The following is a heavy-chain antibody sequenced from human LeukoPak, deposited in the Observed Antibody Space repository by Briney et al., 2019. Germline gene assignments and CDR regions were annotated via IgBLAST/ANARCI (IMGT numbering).Heavy chain of an antibody. D-gene: IGHD6-19*01. V-gene: IGHV1-46*01. CDR2: INPSGGST. Sequence: ASVKVSCKASGYTFTSYYMHWVRQAPGQGLEWMGIINPSGGSTSYAQKFQGRVTMTRDTSISTAYMELNSLRSGDTAVYYCARRAGMTVAGTALNYWGQGTLVTVSS. CDR3: ARRAGMTVAGTALNY. CDR1: GYTFTSYY. J-gene: IGHJ4*02.